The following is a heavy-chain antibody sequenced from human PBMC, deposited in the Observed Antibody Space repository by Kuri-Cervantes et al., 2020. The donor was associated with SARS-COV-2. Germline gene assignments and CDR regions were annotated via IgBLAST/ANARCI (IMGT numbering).Heavy chain of an antibody. CDR2: ISHDGNNK. CDR3: VTELSNGFYYYYGMDV. V-gene: IGHV3-30*03. CDR1: GFTFSSHG. Sequence: SWVAFGFTFSSHGMHWVRQAPGKGREWLAVISHDGNNKHYADSVKGRFTISRDNSKNTVYVQMDSLRGEDTAVYYCVTELSNGFYYYYGMDVWGQGTTVTVSS. J-gene: IGHJ6*02.